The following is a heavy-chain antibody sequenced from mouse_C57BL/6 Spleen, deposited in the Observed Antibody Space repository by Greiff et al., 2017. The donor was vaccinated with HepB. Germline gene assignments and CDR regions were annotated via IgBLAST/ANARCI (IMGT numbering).Heavy chain of an antibody. V-gene: IGHV1-26*01. CDR1: GYTFTDYY. CDR2: INPNNGGT. Sequence: EVQLHQSGPELVKPGASVKISCKASGYTFTDYYMNWVKQSHGKSLEWIGDINPNNGGTSYNQKFKGKATLTVDKSSSTAYMELRSLTSEDSAVYYCERPYYAMDYWGQGTSVTVSS. CDR3: ERPYYAMDY. J-gene: IGHJ4*01.